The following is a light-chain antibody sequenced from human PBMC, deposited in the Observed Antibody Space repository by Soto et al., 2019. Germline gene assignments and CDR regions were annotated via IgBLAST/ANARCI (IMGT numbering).Light chain of an antibody. Sequence: EVVLTQSPATLSLSPGERATLSCRASQSIRTSLAWYQQKPGQAPRLVIFDASNRANGVPARFGGSGSGTDFTLSNDRRVRKECIGYGCRQRNVGGPITLGQGTRVEIK. J-gene: IGKJ5*01. CDR1: QSIRTS. CDR3: RQRNVGGPIT. CDR2: DAS. V-gene: IGKV3-11*01.